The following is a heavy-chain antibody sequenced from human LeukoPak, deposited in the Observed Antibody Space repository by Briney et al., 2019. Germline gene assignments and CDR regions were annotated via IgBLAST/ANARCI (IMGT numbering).Heavy chain of an antibody. J-gene: IGHJ4*02. V-gene: IGHV1-8*01. Sequence: ASVKVSCTASGYTFTSHDINWVRQATGQGLEWMGWMSPNSGDTGYAQKFQGRVTMTSDSSISTAYMELSSLRSEDTAIYYCVRTPPNWGFDYWGQGSLVTVSS. CDR1: GYTFTSHD. CDR2: MSPNSGDT. CDR3: VRTPPNWGFDY. D-gene: IGHD7-27*01.